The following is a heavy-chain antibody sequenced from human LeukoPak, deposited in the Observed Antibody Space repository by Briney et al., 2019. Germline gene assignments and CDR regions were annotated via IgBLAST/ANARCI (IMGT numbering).Heavy chain of an antibody. CDR1: GYTFTGYY. CDR3: ARGSSSWYGGGDY. J-gene: IGHJ4*02. V-gene: IGHV1-2*02. D-gene: IGHD6-13*01. Sequence: ASVKVSCKASGYTFTGYYMHWVRQAPGQGLEWMGWINPNSGGTNYAQKFQGRVTMTRDTSISTAYMELSGLRSGDTAVDYCARGSSSWYGGGDYWGQGTLVTVSS. CDR2: INPNSGGT.